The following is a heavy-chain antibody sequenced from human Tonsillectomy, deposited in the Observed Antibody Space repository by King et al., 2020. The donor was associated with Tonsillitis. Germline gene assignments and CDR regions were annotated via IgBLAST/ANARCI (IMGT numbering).Heavy chain of an antibody. CDR2: ISHDGINK. CDR1: GFTFSSYT. CDR3: AREGELSYYFDY. D-gene: IGHD3-16*02. J-gene: IGHJ4*02. V-gene: IGHV3-30-3*01. Sequence: VQLVESGGGVVQPGRSLRLSCAVSGFTFSSYTMHWVRLAPGKGLEWVAVISHDGINKHYVDSVKGRFTVSRDNSKNTLYLQMSSLRAEDTAVYYCAREGELSYYFDYWGQGTLVTVSS.